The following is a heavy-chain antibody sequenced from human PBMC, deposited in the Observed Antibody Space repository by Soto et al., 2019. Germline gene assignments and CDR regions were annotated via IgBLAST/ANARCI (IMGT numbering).Heavy chain of an antibody. CDR1: GASISSVGYY. CDR3: ARDHSGGRGGDYFDY. CDR2: IYYSGST. Sequence: QVQLQESGPGLVKPSQTLSPPCTFPGASISSVGYYWSWIRQHPGKGLEWIGYIYYSGSTYYNPSLKSRVTISVDTSKNQCSLKLSSVTAADTAVYYCARDHSGGRGGDYFDYWGQGTLVTVSS. J-gene: IGHJ4*02. D-gene: IGHD2-15*01. V-gene: IGHV4-31*03.